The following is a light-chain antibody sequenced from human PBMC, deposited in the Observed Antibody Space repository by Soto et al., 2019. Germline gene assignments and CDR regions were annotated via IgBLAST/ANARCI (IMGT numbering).Light chain of an antibody. CDR2: DAS. CDR3: QQSDNLPLT. CDR1: QAIKNF. J-gene: IGKJ5*01. Sequence: DFQMTQSPSSLSASVGDRVTITCRATQAIKNFLNWYQQKPGRAPKLLISDASTLQRGVTSRFSGSGSGTHSTFVISSLQPEDVGTYYCQQSDNLPLTFGQGTRLDIK. V-gene: IGKV1-33*01.